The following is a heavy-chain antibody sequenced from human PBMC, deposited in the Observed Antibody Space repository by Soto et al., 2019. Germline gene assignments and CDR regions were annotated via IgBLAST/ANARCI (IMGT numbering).Heavy chain of an antibody. J-gene: IGHJ6*02. D-gene: IGHD6-13*01. CDR2: ISGSGGST. Sequence: RRLSCAASGFTFSSYAMSWVRQAPGKGLEWVSAISGSGGSTYYADSVKGRFTISRGNSKNTLYLQMNSLRAEDTAVYYCERLAAAGGMDVWGQGTTVTVSS. CDR1: GFTFSSYA. CDR3: ERLAAAGGMDV. V-gene: IGHV3-23*01.